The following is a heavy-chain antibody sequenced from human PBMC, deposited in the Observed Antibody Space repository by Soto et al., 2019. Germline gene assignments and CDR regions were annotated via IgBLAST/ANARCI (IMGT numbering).Heavy chain of an antibody. CDR1: GGSISSRSYY. D-gene: IGHD4-17*01. J-gene: IGHJ4*02. CDR2: IYYSGST. CDR3: ARGVTTVTSVDFDY. V-gene: IGHV4-39*01. Sequence: SETLSLTCTVSGGSISSRSYYWGWIRQPPGKGLEWIGSIYYSGSTYYNPSLRSRVTISVDTSKNQFSLKLSSVTAADTAVYYCARGVTTVTSVDFDYWGQGTLVTVSS.